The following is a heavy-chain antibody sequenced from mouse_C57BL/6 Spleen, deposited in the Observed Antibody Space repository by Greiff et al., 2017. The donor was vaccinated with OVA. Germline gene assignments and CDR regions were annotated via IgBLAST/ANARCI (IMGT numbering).Heavy chain of an antibody. CDR2: IDPSDSAT. CDR3: ARGDYGIPMDY. Sequence: QVQLKQPGAELVRPGSSVKLSCKASGYTFTSYWMHWVKQRPIQGLEWIGNIDPSDSATHYNQKFKDKATLTVDKSSSTAYMQLSSLTSEDSAVYYCARGDYGIPMDYWGQGTSVTVSS. J-gene: IGHJ4*01. D-gene: IGHD2-1*01. V-gene: IGHV1-52*01. CDR1: GYTFTSYW.